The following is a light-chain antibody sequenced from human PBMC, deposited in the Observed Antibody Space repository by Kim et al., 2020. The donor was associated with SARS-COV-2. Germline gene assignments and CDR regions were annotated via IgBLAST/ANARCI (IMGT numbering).Light chain of an antibody. CDR2: QDS. CDR3: QAWDSRTWV. V-gene: IGLV3-1*01. Sequence: SYELTQPPSVSVSPGQTASITCSGDKLGDKYACWYQQKPGQSPVLVIYQDSKRPSGIPERFSGSNSGNTATLTISGTQAMDAADYYCQAWDSRTWVFGGG. CDR1: KLGDKY. J-gene: IGLJ3*02.